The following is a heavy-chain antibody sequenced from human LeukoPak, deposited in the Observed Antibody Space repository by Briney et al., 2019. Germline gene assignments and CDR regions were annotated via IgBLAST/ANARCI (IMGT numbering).Heavy chain of an antibody. CDR2: INPSVGST. Sequence: GASVKVSCKASGYTFTSYYMHWVRRSPGQRRKWRGIINPSVGSTSYAQKLQGRVTMTRDTSTSTVYMELSSLRSEDTAVYYCERGGATMVRDAFDIWGQGPMVPVSS. V-gene: IGHV1-46*01. J-gene: IGHJ3*02. CDR3: ERGGATMVRDAFDI. CDR1: GYTFTSYY. D-gene: IGHD3-10*01.